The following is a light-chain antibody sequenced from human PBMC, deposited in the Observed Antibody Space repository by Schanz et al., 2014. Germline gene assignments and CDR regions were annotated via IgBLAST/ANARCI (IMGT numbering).Light chain of an antibody. CDR3: MQTLQVPKT. CDR1: QSLVHGDGNTY. V-gene: IGKV2-30*02. CDR2: KVS. J-gene: IGKJ2*01. Sequence: DVVMTQSPLSLPVSLGQPASISCRSSQSLVHGDGNTYLNWFQQRPGQSPRHLIYKVSNRDSGVPDRFSGSGSGTDFTLRISRVEAEDVGVYYCMQTLQVPKTFGQGTKLEIK.